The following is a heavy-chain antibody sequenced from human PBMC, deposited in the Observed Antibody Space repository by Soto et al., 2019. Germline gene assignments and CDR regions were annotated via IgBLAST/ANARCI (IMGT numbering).Heavy chain of an antibody. J-gene: IGHJ4*02. D-gene: IGHD3-22*01. Sequence: EVQLLESGGGLVQPGGSLRLSCAASGFTFSSYAMSWVRQAPGKGLEWVSAISGSGGSTYYADSVKGRFTISRDKSKNTMYLQMNRPRAEDTAVYYCAKKLPYYYDSSGYYFDYWGQGTLVTVSS. CDR3: AKKLPYYYDSSGYYFDY. V-gene: IGHV3-23*01. CDR1: GFTFSSYA. CDR2: ISGSGGST.